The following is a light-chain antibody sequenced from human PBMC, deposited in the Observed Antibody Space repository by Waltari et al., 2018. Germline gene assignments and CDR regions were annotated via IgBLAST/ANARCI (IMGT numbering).Light chain of an antibody. J-gene: IGLJ2*01. CDR1: KLGDKY. Sequence: SYELTQPPSVSVSPGQTASITCTGDKLGDKYACWYQQKPGQSPVLVIYQESKRPSGIPERFSGSNSGNTATLTISGTQAMDEADYSCQAWDSSTAVVFGGGTKLTAL. V-gene: IGLV3-1*01. CDR3: QAWDSSTAVV. CDR2: QES.